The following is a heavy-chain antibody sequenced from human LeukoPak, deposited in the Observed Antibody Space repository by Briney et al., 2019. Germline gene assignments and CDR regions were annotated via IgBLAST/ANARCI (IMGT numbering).Heavy chain of an antibody. CDR3: TKVGMATADY. V-gene: IGHV3-23*01. D-gene: IGHD5-24*01. CDR1: GFTFSSYA. CDR2: ISGSGGST. Sequence: GASLRLSCAASGFTFSSYAMSWVRQAPGKGLERVSAISGSGGSTYYADSVKGRFTISRDNSKNTLYLQMNSLRAEDTAVYYCTKVGMATADYWGQGTLVTVSS. J-gene: IGHJ4*02.